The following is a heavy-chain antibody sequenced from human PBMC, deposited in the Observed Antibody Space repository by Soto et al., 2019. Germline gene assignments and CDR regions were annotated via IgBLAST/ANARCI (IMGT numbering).Heavy chain of an antibody. V-gene: IGHV3-23*01. D-gene: IGHD3-10*01. CDR1: GFTFSSYA. CDR3: AKASWFGEFVFDY. Sequence: EVQLLESGGGLVQPGGSLRLSCAASGFTFSSYAMSWVRQAPGKGLEWVSAISGSGGSTYYADSVKGRFTISRDNSKNPLYLQMNSLRAEDTAVYYCAKASWFGEFVFDYWGQGTLVTVSS. CDR2: ISGSGGST. J-gene: IGHJ4*02.